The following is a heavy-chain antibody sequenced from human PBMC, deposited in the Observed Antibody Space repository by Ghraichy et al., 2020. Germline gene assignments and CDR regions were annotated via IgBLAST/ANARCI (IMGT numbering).Heavy chain of an antibody. CDR3: ARASVGDYGDYPNPYYYYGMDV. V-gene: IGHV1-18*04. Sequence: ASVKVSCKASGYTFTSYGISWVRQAPGQGLEWMGWISAYNGNTNYAQKLQGRVTMTTDTSTSTAYMELRSLRSDDTAVYYCARASVGDYGDYPNPYYYYGMDVWGQGTTVTVSS. CDR1: GYTFTSYG. J-gene: IGHJ6*02. D-gene: IGHD4-17*01. CDR2: ISAYNGNT.